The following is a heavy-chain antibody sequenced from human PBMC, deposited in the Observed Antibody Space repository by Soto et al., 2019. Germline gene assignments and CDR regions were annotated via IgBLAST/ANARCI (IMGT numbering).Heavy chain of an antibody. CDR3: AREGSSFFDY. CDR2: IYYSGST. D-gene: IGHD6-13*01. Sequence: PSETLSLTCTVSGGSISSYYWSWIRQPPGKGLEWIGYIYYSGSTNYNPSLKRRVTISVDTSKNQFSLKLSSVTAADTAVYYCAREGSSFFDYWGQGTLVTVSS. CDR1: GGSISSYY. J-gene: IGHJ4*02. V-gene: IGHV4-59*01.